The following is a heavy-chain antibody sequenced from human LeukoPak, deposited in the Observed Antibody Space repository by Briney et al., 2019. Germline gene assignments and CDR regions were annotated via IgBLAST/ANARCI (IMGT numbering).Heavy chain of an antibody. CDR2: IYPGDSDT. D-gene: IGHD3-22*01. CDR3: ARQYSYDSSLGLINWFDP. V-gene: IGHV5-51*01. CDR1: GYSFTSYW. J-gene: IGHJ5*02. Sequence: GEPLKISCKGSGYSFTSYWIGWVRQMPGKGLEWMGIIYPGDSDTRYSPSFQGQVTISADKSISTAYLQWSSLKASDTAMYYCARQYSYDSSLGLINWFDPWGQGTLVTVSS.